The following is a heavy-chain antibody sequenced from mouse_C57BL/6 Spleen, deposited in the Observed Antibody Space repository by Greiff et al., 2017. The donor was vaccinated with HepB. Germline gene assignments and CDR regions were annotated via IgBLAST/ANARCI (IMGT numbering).Heavy chain of an antibody. CDR1: GFTFSSYG. D-gene: IGHD2-4*01. V-gene: IGHV5-6*01. CDR2: ISSGGSYT. CDR3: ARHEDYPYYYAMDY. Sequence: EVHLVESGGDLVKPGGSLKLSCAASGFTFSSYGMSWVRQTPDKRLEWVATISSGGSYTYYPDSVKGRFTISRDNAKNTLYLQMSSLKSEDTAMYYCARHEDYPYYYAMDYWGQGTSVTVSS. J-gene: IGHJ4*01.